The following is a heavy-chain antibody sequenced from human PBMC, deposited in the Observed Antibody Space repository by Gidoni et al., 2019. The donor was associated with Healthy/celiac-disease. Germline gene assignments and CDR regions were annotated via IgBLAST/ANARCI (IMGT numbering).Heavy chain of an antibody. Sequence: QFQLQQSGSGLVKPSPTLSLTCAVPGASITSGGYSWSWIRQPPGKGLEWIGYIYHSGSTDYNPSLKSRVTISVDRSKNQFSLKLSSVTAADTAVYYCARGVATIKAEYFDYWGQGTLVTVSS. J-gene: IGHJ4*02. CDR1: GASITSGGYS. V-gene: IGHV4-30-2*01. D-gene: IGHD5-12*01. CDR3: ARGVATIKAEYFDY. CDR2: IYHSGST.